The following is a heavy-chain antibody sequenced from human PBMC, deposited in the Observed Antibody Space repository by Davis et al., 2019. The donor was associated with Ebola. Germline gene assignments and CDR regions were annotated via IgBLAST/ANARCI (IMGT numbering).Heavy chain of an antibody. J-gene: IGHJ4*02. D-gene: IGHD3-3*01. V-gene: IGHV1-18*04. CDR1: GYTFTGYY. CDR3: ARLSTIFGVVLDD. CDR2: ISAYNGNT. Sequence: ASVKVSCKASGYTFTGYYMHWVRQAPGQGLEWMGWISAYNGNTNYAQKLQGRVTMTTDTSTSTAYMELRSLRSDDTAVYYCARLSTIFGVVLDDWGQGTLVTVSS.